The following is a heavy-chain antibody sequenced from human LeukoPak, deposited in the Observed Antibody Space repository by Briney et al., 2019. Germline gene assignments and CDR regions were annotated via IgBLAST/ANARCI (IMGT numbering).Heavy chain of an antibody. V-gene: IGHV1-24*01. Sequence: ASVKVSCKVSGYTLTELSMHWVRQAPGKGLEWMGGFDPEDGETIYAQKFQGRVTMTEDTSTDTAYMGLSSLRSEDTAVYYCARTPPGIAAAGTVYYFDYWGQGTLVTVSS. D-gene: IGHD6-13*01. CDR1: GYTLTELS. CDR2: FDPEDGET. J-gene: IGHJ4*02. CDR3: ARTPPGIAAAGTVYYFDY.